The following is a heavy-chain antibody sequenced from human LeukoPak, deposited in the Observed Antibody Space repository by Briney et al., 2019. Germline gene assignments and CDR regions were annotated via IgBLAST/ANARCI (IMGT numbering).Heavy chain of an antibody. CDR2: INPNSGGT. CDR1: GYTFTGYY. CDR3: ARDPTGSGYSSTLAKDY. Sequence: GASVKVSCKASGYTFTGYYMHWVRQAPGQGLEWMGWINPNSGGTNYAQKFQGRVTMTRYTSISTAYMELSRLRSDDTAVYYCARDPTGSGYSSTLAKDYWGQGTLVTVSS. J-gene: IGHJ4*02. D-gene: IGHD6-13*01. V-gene: IGHV1-2*02.